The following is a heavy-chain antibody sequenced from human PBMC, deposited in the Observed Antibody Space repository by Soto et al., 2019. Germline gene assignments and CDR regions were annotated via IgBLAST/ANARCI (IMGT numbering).Heavy chain of an antibody. CDR2: IYYSGTT. D-gene: IGHD3-10*01. J-gene: IGHJ5*02. Sequence: SETLSLTCTVSGGSITNYLWSWIRQSPGKGLEWIGYIYYSGTTNYNPSLMSRVTISVDTSKNHFSLKLTSVTAADTAVYYCARGDGSGSITSWFDPWGRGNLVTVYS. CDR1: GGSITNYL. CDR3: ARGDGSGSITSWFDP. V-gene: IGHV4-59*01.